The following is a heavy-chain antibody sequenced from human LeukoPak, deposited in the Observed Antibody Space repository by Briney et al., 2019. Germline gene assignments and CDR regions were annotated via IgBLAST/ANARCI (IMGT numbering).Heavy chain of an antibody. CDR1: GGSISSSSYY. V-gene: IGHV4-61*01. CDR3: ARGRGGVFDY. J-gene: IGHJ4*02. Sequence: PSETLSLTCTVSGGSISSSSYYWSWIRQPPGKGLEWIGYIYYSGSTNYNPSLKSRVTISVDTSKNQFSLKLSSVTAADTAVYYCARGRGGVFDYWGQGTLVTVSS. D-gene: IGHD1-26*01. CDR2: IYYSGST.